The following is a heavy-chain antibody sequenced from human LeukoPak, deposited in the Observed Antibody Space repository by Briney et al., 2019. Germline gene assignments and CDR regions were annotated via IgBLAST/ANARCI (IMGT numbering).Heavy chain of an antibody. Sequence: SETLSLTCTVSGGSISSSNYYWGWIRQPPGKGLAWIGSIHHSGSTYYNPSLKSRVTISVDTSKNQFSLKLSSVTAADTAVYYCATYCGGDCYPPAGTDDAFDIWGQGTMVTVSS. J-gene: IGHJ3*02. V-gene: IGHV4-39*07. CDR2: IHHSGST. D-gene: IGHD2-21*02. CDR3: ATYCGGDCYPPAGTDDAFDI. CDR1: GGSISSSNYY.